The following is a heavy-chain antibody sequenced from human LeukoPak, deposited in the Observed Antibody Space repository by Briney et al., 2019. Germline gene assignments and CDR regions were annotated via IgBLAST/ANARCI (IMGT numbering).Heavy chain of an antibody. D-gene: IGHD4-23*01. Sequence: ASVKVSCKASGGTFSSYAISWVRQAPGQGLEWMGRIIPIFGIANYAQKFQGRVTITADKSMSTAYMELSSLRSEDTAVYYCAFEAYGGPTPGNYWGQGTLVTVSS. V-gene: IGHV1-69*04. CDR1: GGTFSSYA. CDR3: AFEAYGGPTPGNY. J-gene: IGHJ4*02. CDR2: IIPIFGIA.